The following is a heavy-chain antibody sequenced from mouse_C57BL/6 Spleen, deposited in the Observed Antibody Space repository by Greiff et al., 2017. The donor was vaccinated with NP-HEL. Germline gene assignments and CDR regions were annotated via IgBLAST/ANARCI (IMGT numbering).Heavy chain of an antibody. CDR1: GYTFTDYY. J-gene: IGHJ2*01. Sequence: VQLQQSGPELVKPGASVKISCKASGYTFTDYYMNWVKQSHGKSLEWIGDINPNNGGTSYTQKFKGKATLTVDKSSSTAYMELRSLTSEDSAVYYCARFRYYGSSTLDYWGQGTTLTVSS. D-gene: IGHD1-1*01. CDR3: ARFRYYGSSTLDY. V-gene: IGHV1-26*01. CDR2: INPNNGGT.